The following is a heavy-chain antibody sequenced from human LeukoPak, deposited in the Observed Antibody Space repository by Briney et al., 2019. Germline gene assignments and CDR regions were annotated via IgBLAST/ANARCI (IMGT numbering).Heavy chain of an antibody. CDR2: ISNSGSHI. V-gene: IGHV3-21*04. CDR3: AKPGGSSWFDY. J-gene: IGHJ4*02. CDR1: GFTITGYG. Sequence: GGSLRLSFVASGFTITGYGMNWVRQAPGKGLQWVSSISNSGSHIFYADSVKDRFTISRDNAKNALYLEMNSLRDDDTALYYCAKPGGSSWFDYWGQGTLVTVSS. D-gene: IGHD6-6*01.